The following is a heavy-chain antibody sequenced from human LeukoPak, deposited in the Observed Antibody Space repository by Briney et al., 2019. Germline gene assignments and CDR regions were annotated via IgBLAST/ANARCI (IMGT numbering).Heavy chain of an antibody. D-gene: IGHD3-10*01. J-gene: IGHJ4*02. V-gene: IGHV4-4*02. CDR3: ARDGIHYLGSGSLFDY. CDR1: GGSISSSNW. CDR2: IYHSGST. Sequence: SETLSLTCAVSGGSISSSNWWSWVRQPPGKGLEWIGEIYHSGSTNYNPSLKSRVTISVDTSKNQFSLKLSSVTAADTAVYYCARDGIHYLGSGSLFDYWGQGTLVTVSS.